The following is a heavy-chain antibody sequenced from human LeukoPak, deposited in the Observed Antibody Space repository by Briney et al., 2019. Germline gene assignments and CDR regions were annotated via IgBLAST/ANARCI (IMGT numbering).Heavy chain of an antibody. CDR1: GYTFRNYN. CDR3: ARLPTRLREGYYYSYYGLDV. J-gene: IGHJ6*02. Sequence: PGGSLRLSCAASGYTFRNYNMNWVRQAPGKGLDWVASISRSSSYIHYADSVKGRFTISRDNANNSLSLQMTSLRAEDTAVYYCARLPTRLREGYYYSYYGLDVWGQGTTVTVSS. D-gene: IGHD3-16*01. V-gene: IGHV3-21*01. CDR2: ISRSSSYI.